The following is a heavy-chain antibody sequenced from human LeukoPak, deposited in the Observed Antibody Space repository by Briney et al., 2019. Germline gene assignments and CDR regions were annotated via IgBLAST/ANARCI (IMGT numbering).Heavy chain of an antibody. Sequence: GGSLRLSCVASGFTLSSYNMNWVRQAPGKGLEWVSYISSSSSTIYYADSVKGRFTISRDNAKNSLYLQMNSLRAEDTAVYYCARVISSTSRVVDYWGQGTLVTVSS. CDR3: ARVISSTSRVVDY. D-gene: IGHD2-2*01. CDR2: ISSSSSTI. V-gene: IGHV3-48*01. J-gene: IGHJ4*02. CDR1: GFTLSSYN.